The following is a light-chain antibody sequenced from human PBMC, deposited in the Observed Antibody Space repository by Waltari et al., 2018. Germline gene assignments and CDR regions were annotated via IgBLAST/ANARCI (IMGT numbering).Light chain of an antibody. V-gene: IGKV1-39*01. J-gene: IGKJ1*01. CDR1: QNIISY. CDR2: GAS. CDR3: QQSYSSPRT. Sequence: IQMTQSPSPLSASVGDRVTLTCRATQNIISYLNWYQQKPGKAPKLLIYGASKLQSGVSSRFSGSVSGTEFSLTISSRQPEDFATYICQQSYSSPRTFGQGTKVEIK.